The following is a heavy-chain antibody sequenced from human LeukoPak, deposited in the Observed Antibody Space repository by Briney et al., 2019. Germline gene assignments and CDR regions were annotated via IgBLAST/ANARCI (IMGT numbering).Heavy chain of an antibody. Sequence: GESLKISCKGSGYRFTSYWFGWVGQMPGKGLEWMGMIYPGESDTRYSPSFEGQVTISADKSIATAYLQWSGLKASDTAMYYCARHISDCGGDCPFDYWGQGTLVTVSS. CDR2: IYPGESDT. V-gene: IGHV5-51*01. J-gene: IGHJ4*02. CDR3: ARHISDCGGDCPFDY. CDR1: GYRFTSYW. D-gene: IGHD2-21*02.